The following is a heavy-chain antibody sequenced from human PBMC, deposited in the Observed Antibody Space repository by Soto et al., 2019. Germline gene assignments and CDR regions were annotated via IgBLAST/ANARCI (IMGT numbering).Heavy chain of an antibody. CDR3: VRLRAITGTTDWFDP. D-gene: IGHD1-20*01. J-gene: IGHJ5*02. Sequence: PEETLSLTCTVSGGSISSYYWSWIRQPPGKGLEWIGYIHYSGSTNYNPSLKSRLTISVDTSKNQFSLKLSSVTAADTAVYHCVRLRAITGTTDWFDPWGQGTLVTVSS. CDR1: GGSISSYY. V-gene: IGHV4-59*01. CDR2: IHYSGST.